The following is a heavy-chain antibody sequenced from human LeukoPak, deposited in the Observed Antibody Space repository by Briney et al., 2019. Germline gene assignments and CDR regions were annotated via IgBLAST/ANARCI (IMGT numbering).Heavy chain of an antibody. J-gene: IGHJ6*03. Sequence: SETLSLTCTVSGGSINSGNYYWSWIRQPAGEGLEWIGRIFTSGSTNYNPSLKSRVTISVDTSKNQFSLKLSSVTAADTAIYFCARSTGQYQLLYYYYYMDVWGKGTTVTVSS. V-gene: IGHV4-61*02. CDR1: GGSINSGNYY. D-gene: IGHD2-2*01. CDR2: IFTSGST. CDR3: ARSTGQYQLLYYYYYMDV.